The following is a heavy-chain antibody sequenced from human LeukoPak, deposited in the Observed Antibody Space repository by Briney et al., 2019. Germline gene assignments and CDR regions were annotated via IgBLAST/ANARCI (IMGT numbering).Heavy chain of an antibody. D-gene: IGHD1-1*01. J-gene: IGHJ6*03. CDR2: ISSSSSTI. Sequence: PGGSLRLSCAASRFTFSSYSMNWVRQAPGKGLEWVSYISSSSSTIYFADSVKGRFTISRDNAKNSLYLQMNSLRVEDTAIYYCARDPYNGAYSEGYYYYYMDVWGKGTTVTVSS. CDR1: RFTFSSYS. V-gene: IGHV3-48*01. CDR3: ARDPYNGAYSEGYYYYYMDV.